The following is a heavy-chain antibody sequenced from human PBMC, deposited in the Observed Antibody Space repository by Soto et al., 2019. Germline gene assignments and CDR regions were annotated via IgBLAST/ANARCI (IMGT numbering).Heavy chain of an antibody. D-gene: IGHD2-8*01. Sequence: PSETLSLTCTVSGGSISSGGYYWSWIRQHPGKGLEWIGYIYYSGSTYYNPSLKSRVTISVDTSKNQFSLKLSSVTAADTAVYYCARERCTNGVCYRAGYYFDYWGQGTLVTVSS. CDR2: IYYSGST. V-gene: IGHV4-31*03. J-gene: IGHJ4*02. CDR3: ARERCTNGVCYRAGYYFDY. CDR1: GGSISSGGYY.